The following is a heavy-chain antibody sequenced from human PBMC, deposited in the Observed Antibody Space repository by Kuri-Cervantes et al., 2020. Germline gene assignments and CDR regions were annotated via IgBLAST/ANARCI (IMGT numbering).Heavy chain of an antibody. D-gene: IGHD6-13*01. Sequence: SETLSLTCAVYGGSFSGYYWSWIRQPPGKGLEWIGEINHSGSTNYNPSLKSRVTISVDKSKNQFSLKLSSVTAADTAVYYCAKLYSSSWYEAEYYFDYWGQGTLVTVSS. CDR1: GGSFSGYY. CDR3: AKLYSSSWYEAEYYFDY. CDR2: INHSGST. J-gene: IGHJ4*02. V-gene: IGHV4-34*01.